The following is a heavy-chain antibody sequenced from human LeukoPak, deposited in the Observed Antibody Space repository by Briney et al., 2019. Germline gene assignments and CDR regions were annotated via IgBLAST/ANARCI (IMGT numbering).Heavy chain of an antibody. CDR2: INPNSGGT. CDR3: ARSNRVGGVGGRNYWYSDL. D-gene: IGHD3-16*01. Sequence: ASVTVSCKASGYTFTGYYMHWVRQAPGQGLEWMGWINPNSGGTNYAQKFQGRVTMTRDTSISTAYMELSRLRSDDTAVYYCARSNRVGGVGGRNYWYSDLGGRGTRATVPS. V-gene: IGHV1-2*02. J-gene: IGHJ2*01. CDR1: GYTFTGYY.